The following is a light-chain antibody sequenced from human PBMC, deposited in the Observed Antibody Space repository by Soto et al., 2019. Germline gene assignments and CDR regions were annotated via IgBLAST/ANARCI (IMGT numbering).Light chain of an antibody. J-gene: IGLJ2*01. CDR1: SSDVGGYNY. V-gene: IGLV2-14*01. CDR2: DVS. Sequence: QSALTQPASVSGSPGQSITISCTGTSSDVGGYNYVSWYQQHPGKAPKLMIYDVSNRPSGVSNRFSGSKSGNTASLTISGLPAEDGADYYCSSYTSSSPVVFGGGTKLTVL. CDR3: SSYTSSSPVV.